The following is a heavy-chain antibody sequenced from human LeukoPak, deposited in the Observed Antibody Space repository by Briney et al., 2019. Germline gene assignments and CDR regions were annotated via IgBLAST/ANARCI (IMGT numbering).Heavy chain of an antibody. V-gene: IGHV4-34*01. CDR1: GGSSSGYS. CDR2: INHSGST. J-gene: IGHJ4*02. Sequence: PSETLSLTCAVYGGSSSGYSWSWIRQPPGKGLEWIGEINHSGSTNYNPSLKSRVTISVDTSKNQFSLKLSSVTAADTAVYYCARANIYSYALDYWGQGTLVTVSS. D-gene: IGHD5-18*01. CDR3: ARANIYSYALDY.